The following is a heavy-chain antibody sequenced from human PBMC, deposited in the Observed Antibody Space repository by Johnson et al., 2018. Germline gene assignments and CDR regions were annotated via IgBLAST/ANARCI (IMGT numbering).Heavy chain of an antibody. V-gene: IGHV1-69*01. CDR3: ARGLSYKTD. CDR1: GGTFKSYA. Sequence: VQLLETGAEVKKPGSSVKVSCKATGGTFKSYAITWLLQAPGQGLEWMGGIIPKFDTANYAQKFQDRVTITADESTGPAYMELSSLRSEDTAVYYCARGLSYKTDWGQGTLVTVSS. D-gene: IGHD3-16*02. CDR2: IIPKFDTA. J-gene: IGHJ1*01.